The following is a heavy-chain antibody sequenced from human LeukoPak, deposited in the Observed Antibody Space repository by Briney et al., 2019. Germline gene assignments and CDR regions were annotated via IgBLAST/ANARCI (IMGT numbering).Heavy chain of an antibody. CDR1: GFTFSHYS. J-gene: IGHJ4*02. CDR3: ARVGGQQLGKVDC. Sequence: GGSLRLSCAASGFTFSHYSMNWVRQAPGKGLEWVSSISSSSTYIYYADSVKGRFTISRDNAKNSLYLQINSLRAEDTAVYYCARVGGQQLGKVDCWGQGTLVTVSS. V-gene: IGHV3-21*01. D-gene: IGHD6-13*01. CDR2: ISSSSTYI.